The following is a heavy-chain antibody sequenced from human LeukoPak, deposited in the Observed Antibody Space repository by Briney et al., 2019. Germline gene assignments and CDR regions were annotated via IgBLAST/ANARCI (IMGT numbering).Heavy chain of an antibody. CDR3: VVSYLYAFDI. V-gene: IGHV3-64D*09. CDR2: ISSNGGST. D-gene: IGHD5-18*01. J-gene: IGHJ3*02. Sequence: GGSLRLSCSASGFTFSSYAMHWVRQAPGKGLEYVSAISSNGGSTYYADSAKGRFTISRDNYKNTLNLQMSSLRAEDTAVYYCVVSYLYAFDIWGQGTMVTVSS. CDR1: GFTFSSYA.